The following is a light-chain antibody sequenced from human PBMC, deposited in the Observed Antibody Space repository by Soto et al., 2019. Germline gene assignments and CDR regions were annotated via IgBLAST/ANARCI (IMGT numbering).Light chain of an antibody. CDR3: KSYAGSKTYV. Sequence: QSALTQPPSASGSPGQSVTISCTGTKNDIGVYDFVSWYQHHPGKAPRLIIYEVVQRPSGVPDRFSGSKSGNTASLTVSGLQADDEADYFCKSYAGSKTYVFGSGNKVPXL. CDR1: KNDIGVYDF. CDR2: EVV. J-gene: IGLJ1*01. V-gene: IGLV2-8*01.